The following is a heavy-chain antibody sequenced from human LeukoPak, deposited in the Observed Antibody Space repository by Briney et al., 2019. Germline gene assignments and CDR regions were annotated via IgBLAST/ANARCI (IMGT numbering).Heavy chain of an antibody. CDR1: GGSISSYY. Sequence: SEALSLTCTVSGGSISSYYWSWIRQSPGQGLEWIGSIFYGGSTFYNPSLKRRATISVDTSKNQFSLNLTSVTAADTAVYYCARDAKRFYAANWFDPWGQGTPVTVSS. CDR3: ARDAKRFYAANWFDP. V-gene: IGHV4-59*12. CDR2: IFYGGST. D-gene: IGHD2/OR15-2a*01. J-gene: IGHJ5*02.